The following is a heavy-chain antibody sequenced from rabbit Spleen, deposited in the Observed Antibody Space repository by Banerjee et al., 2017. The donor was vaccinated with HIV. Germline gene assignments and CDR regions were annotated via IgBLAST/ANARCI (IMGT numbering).Heavy chain of an antibody. D-gene: IGHD6-1*01. CDR1: GFDFSNNFL. CDR2: ICTCSSRTT. J-gene: IGHJ4*01. V-gene: IGHV1S40*01. Sequence: QSLEESGGGLVQPGASLTLTCTASGFDFSNNFLIYWVRQAPGKGLEWIGCICTCSSRTTWSAGWLKRRFTISKTSSTTVDLKTTSLTGADTATYFCAREDVVDGYDAFYLWGQGTLVTVS. CDR3: AREDVVDGYDAFYL.